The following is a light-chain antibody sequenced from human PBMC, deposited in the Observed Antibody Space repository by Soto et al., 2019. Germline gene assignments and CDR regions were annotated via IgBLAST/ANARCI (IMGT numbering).Light chain of an antibody. CDR2: AAS. J-gene: IGKJ1*01. CDR1: QTVNTY. Sequence: DIQMTQSPSSLSASIGDRVTITCRASQTVNTYLHWYQQKPGKAPKLLIYAASNLQSGVPSRISGSGSGTEFTLTISSLQPDDFATYYCQQYTSYPWTFGQGTKVDI. V-gene: IGKV1-9*01. CDR3: QQYTSYPWT.